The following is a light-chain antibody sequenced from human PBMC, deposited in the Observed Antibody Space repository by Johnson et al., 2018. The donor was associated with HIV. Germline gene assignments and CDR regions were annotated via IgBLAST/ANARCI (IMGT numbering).Light chain of an antibody. CDR2: ENN. V-gene: IGLV1-51*02. Sequence: QSALTQPPSVSAAPGQKVTISCSGSSSNIGNNYVSWYQQLTGTAPKLLIYENNKRPSGIPDRFSGSKSGTSATMGITRLQTGDEADYYCGTWDSSLSAYYVFGTGTKVTVL. CDR1: SSNIGNNY. CDR3: GTWDSSLSAYYV. J-gene: IGLJ1*01.